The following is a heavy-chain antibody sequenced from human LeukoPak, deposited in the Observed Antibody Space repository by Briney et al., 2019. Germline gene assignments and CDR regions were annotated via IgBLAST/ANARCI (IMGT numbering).Heavy chain of an antibody. CDR1: GYTVTNYA. D-gene: IGHD6-19*01. CDR2: INTGNGNT. Sequence: ASVKVSCTASGYTVTNYAVHWVRQAPGQGLEWMGWINTGNGNTIYSQKFQGRVTITRDTSASTAYMELISLRFEDTAVYYCSRDLAKFGGWYDVWGQGTTVTVSS. CDR3: SRDLAKFGGWYDV. V-gene: IGHV1-3*04. J-gene: IGHJ6*02.